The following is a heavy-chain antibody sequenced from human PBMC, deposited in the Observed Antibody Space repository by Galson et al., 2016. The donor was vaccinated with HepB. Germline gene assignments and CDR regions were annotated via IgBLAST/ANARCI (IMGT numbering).Heavy chain of an antibody. CDR1: GGSVSSDDYS. CDR2: IFQTGGT. D-gene: IGHD3-10*01. CDR3: ARNRITRGQPIMRYFGMDV. V-gene: IGHV4-30-2*01. Sequence: TLSLTCAVSGGSVSSDDYSWTWVRQPPGKALQWIGHIFQTGGTFYSPSLSSRVTMSLDTSRNRFSLQLNSVIAADTAVYFCARNRITRGQPIMRYFGMDVWGKGTTVTVSS. J-gene: IGHJ6*04.